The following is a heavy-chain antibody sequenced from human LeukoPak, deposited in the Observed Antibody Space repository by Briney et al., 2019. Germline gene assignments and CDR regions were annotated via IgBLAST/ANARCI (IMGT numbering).Heavy chain of an antibody. CDR3: ANDHSYYYDSSGYFDY. Sequence: GGSLRLSCAASGFTFSSYAMSWVRQAPGKGLERVSAISGSGGSTYYADSVKGRFTIPRDNSKNTLYLQMNSLRAEDTAVYYCANDHSYYYDSSGYFDYWGQGTLVTVSS. CDR1: GFTFSSYA. CDR2: ISGSGGST. V-gene: IGHV3-23*01. D-gene: IGHD3-22*01. J-gene: IGHJ4*02.